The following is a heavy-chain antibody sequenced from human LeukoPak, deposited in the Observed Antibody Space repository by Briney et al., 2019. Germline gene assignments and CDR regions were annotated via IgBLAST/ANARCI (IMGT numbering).Heavy chain of an antibody. J-gene: IGHJ4*02. CDR2: IIPIFGTA. CDR3: ASSAGIVVVPSDFDY. D-gene: IGHD2-21*01. Sequence: SVKVSCKASGGTFSIYAISWVRQARGQGLEWMGGIIPIFGTANYAQKFQGRVTITADESTSTAYMELSSLRSEDTAVYYCASSAGIVVVPSDFDYWGQGTLVTVSS. CDR1: GGTFSIYA. V-gene: IGHV1-69*13.